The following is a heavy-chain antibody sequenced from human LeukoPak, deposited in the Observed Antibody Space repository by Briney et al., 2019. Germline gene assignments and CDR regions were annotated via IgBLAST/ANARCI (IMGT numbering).Heavy chain of an antibody. Sequence: SGGSLRLSCTASGFPFSSYSMNWVRQAPGKGLEWISYISSSFKTIYYADSVRGRFTISRDNGKTSLFLQMTSLRDEDTAVYYCARDRYGDSVALDFWYFDLWGRGTLVTVSS. J-gene: IGHJ2*01. CDR1: GFPFSSYS. V-gene: IGHV3-48*02. CDR2: ISSSFKTI. D-gene: IGHD4-17*01. CDR3: ARDRYGDSVALDFWYFDL.